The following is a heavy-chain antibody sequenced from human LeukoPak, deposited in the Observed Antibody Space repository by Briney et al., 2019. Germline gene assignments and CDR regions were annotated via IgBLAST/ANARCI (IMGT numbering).Heavy chain of an antibody. CDR3: ARHGSIAVAGLMAIDY. J-gene: IGHJ4*02. D-gene: IGHD6-19*01. CDR2: IYYSGST. Sequence: SETLSLTCTVSGGSISSYYWSWIRQPPGKGLEWIGYIYYSGSTNYNPSLKSRVTISVDTSKSQFSLKLNSVTAADTAVYYCARHGSIAVAGLMAIDYWGQGTLVTVSS. V-gene: IGHV4-59*08. CDR1: GGSISSYY.